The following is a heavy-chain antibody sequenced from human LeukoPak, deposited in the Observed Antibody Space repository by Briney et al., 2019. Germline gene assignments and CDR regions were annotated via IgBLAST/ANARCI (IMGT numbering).Heavy chain of an antibody. CDR3: ARDLARYYGSGSHSDYFDY. J-gene: IGHJ4*02. CDR2: IYYSGST. V-gene: IGHV4-39*07. D-gene: IGHD3-10*01. Sequence: SETLSLTCTVSGGSISSSSYYWGWIRQPPGKGLEWIGSIYYSGSTYYNPSLKSRVTISVDTSKNQFSLKLNSVTAADTAVYYCARDLARYYGSGSHSDYFDYWGQGTLVTVSS. CDR1: GGSISSSSYY.